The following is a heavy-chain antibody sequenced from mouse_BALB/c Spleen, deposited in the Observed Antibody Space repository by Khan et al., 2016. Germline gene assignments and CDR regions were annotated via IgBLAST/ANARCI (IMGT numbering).Heavy chain of an antibody. CDR3: AREGDYGGAWFAY. J-gene: IGHJ3*01. CDR2: INPDSSTI. V-gene: IGHV4-1*02. D-gene: IGHD2-4*01. CDR1: GFDFSRYW. Sequence: EVKLLESGGGLVQPGGSLKLSCAASGFDFSRYWMNWVRQAPGKGLEWIGEINPDSSTINYTPSLKDNFIISRDNAKNTLSLQMSKVRSEDTALYDCAREGDYGGAWFAYWGQGTLVTVSA.